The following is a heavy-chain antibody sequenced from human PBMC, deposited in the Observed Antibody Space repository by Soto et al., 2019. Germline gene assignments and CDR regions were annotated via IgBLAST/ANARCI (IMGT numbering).Heavy chain of an antibody. J-gene: IGHJ4*02. V-gene: IGHV4-59*01. D-gene: IGHD5-18*01. CDR2: IFYSGST. Sequence: PSETLSLTCTVSGGSIRSYYWTWIRQPPGKGLEWLGYIFYSGSTFYNPSLKSRVNISIHTSKSQFSLQLTSVTAADTAVYYCARGAADTAMVDSWGQGTLVTVSS. CDR1: GGSIRSYY. CDR3: ARGAADTAMVDS.